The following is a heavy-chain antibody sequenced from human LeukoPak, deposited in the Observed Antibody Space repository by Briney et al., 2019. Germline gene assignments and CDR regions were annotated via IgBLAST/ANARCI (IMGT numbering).Heavy chain of an antibody. D-gene: IGHD5-24*01. CDR1: GFTFSIYW. CDR2: IKGDGSEK. CDR3: ARDEYRSRWLHP. J-gene: IGHJ5*02. Sequence: PGGSLRLSCAASGFTFSIYWMSWVRLAPAKGLEWVANIKGDGSEKWYADSVKGRFTISRDNAQNSVHLQMNSLRAEDTAVYHCARDEYRSRWLHPWGQGTLVTVTS. V-gene: IGHV3-7*01.